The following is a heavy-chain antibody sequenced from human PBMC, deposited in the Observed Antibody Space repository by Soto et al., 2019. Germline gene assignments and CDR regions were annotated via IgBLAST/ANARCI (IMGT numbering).Heavy chain of an antibody. J-gene: IGHJ6*02. V-gene: IGHV3-7*03. CDR2: IKQDGSEK. CDR3: ARGVHSSSWYRYYYYYGMDV. CDR1: GFTFSSYW. D-gene: IGHD6-13*01. Sequence: LRLSCAASGFTFSSYWMSWVRQAPGKGLEWVANIKQDGSEKYYVDSVKGRFTISRDNAKNSLYLQMNSLRAEDTAVYYCARGVHSSSWYRYYYYYGMDVWGQGTTVTVS.